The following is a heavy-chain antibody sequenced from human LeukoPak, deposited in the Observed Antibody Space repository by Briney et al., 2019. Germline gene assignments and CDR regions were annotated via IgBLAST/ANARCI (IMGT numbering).Heavy chain of an antibody. V-gene: IGHV1-18*04. CDR3: ARVGNDILTGYSQFDP. Sequence: ASVKVSCKASGYTFTSYGISWVRQAPGQGLEWMGWIGAYNGNTNYAQKLQGRVTMTTDTSTSTAYMELRSLRSDDTAVYYCARVGNDILTGYSQFDPWGQGTLVTVSS. CDR1: GYTFTSYG. CDR2: IGAYNGNT. J-gene: IGHJ5*02. D-gene: IGHD3-9*01.